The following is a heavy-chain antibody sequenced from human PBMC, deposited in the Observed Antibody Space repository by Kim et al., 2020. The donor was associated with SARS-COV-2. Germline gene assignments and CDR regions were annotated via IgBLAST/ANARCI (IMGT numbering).Heavy chain of an antibody. J-gene: IGHJ6*02. CDR3: AKSGYSGTEHYVWGSYRYTHPYYYYGMDV. D-gene: IGHD3-16*02. CDR2: ISYDGSNK. V-gene: IGHV3-30*18. Sequence: GGSLRLSCAASGFTFSSYGMHWVRQAPGKGLEWVAVISYDGSNKYYADSVKGRFTISRDNSKNTLYLQMNSLRAEDTAVYYCAKSGYSGTEHYVWGSYRYTHPYYYYGMDVWGQGTTVTVSS. CDR1: GFTFSSYG.